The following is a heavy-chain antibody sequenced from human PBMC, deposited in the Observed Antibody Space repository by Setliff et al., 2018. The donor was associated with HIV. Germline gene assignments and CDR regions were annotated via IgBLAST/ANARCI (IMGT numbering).Heavy chain of an antibody. CDR1: GFTFSNYG. D-gene: IGHD3-22*01. CDR2: INSVSTTL. Sequence: GGSLRLSCAASGFTFSNYGMTWVRQAPGKGLEWVSHINSVSTTLSYADSVKGRFTISRDNAENSLFLQMNSLRAEDTAVYYCARVQYFNSGGYWATIRHYYYMDVWGKGTAVTVSS. J-gene: IGHJ6*03. V-gene: IGHV3-48*01. CDR3: ARVQYFNSGGYWATIRHYYYMDV.